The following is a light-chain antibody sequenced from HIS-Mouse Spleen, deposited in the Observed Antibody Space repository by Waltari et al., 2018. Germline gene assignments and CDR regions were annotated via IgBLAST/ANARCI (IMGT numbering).Light chain of an antibody. J-gene: IGLJ2*01. CDR3: YSTDSSGNHRV. CDR2: EDS. Sequence: SYELTQPPSVSVSPGQTARITCPGDALPKKYAYWYPQKSRQAPVLVIYEDSKRPSGIPERFSGSSSGTMATLTISGAQVEDEADYYCYSTDSSGNHRVFGGGTKLTVI. CDR1: ALPKKY. V-gene: IGLV3-10*01.